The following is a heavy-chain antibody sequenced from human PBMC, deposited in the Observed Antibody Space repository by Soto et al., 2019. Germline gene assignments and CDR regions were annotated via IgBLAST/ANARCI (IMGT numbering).Heavy chain of an antibody. J-gene: IGHJ6*02. CDR3: ARFQTPISYDFWSGYPMDV. V-gene: IGHV4-30-4*01. D-gene: IGHD3-3*01. CDR2: IYYSGST. Sequence: SETLSLTCTVSGGSISSGDYYWSWIRQPPGKGLEWIGYIYYSGSTYYNPSLKSRVTISVDTSKNQFSLKLSSVTAADTAVYYCARFQTPISYDFWSGYPMDVWGQGNKVTVSS. CDR1: GGSISSGDYY.